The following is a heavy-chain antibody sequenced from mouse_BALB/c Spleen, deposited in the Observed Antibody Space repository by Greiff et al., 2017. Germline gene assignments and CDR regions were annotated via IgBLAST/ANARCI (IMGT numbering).Heavy chain of an antibody. CDR2: ISYSGST. Sequence: VQLKESGPGLVKPSQSLSLTCTVTGYSITSDYAWNWIRQFPGNRLEWMGYISYSGSTSYNPSLKSRISITRDTSKNQFFLQLNSVTTEDTATYYCATYGSSSWFAYWGQGTLVTVSA. V-gene: IGHV3-2*02. J-gene: IGHJ3*01. D-gene: IGHD1-1*01. CDR1: GYSITSDYA. CDR3: ATYGSSSWFAY.